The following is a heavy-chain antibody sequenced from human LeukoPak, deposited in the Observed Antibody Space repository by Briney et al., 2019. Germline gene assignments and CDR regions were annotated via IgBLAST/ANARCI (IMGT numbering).Heavy chain of an antibody. Sequence: GGSLRLSCAASGFTFSSYAMSWVRQAPGKGLEWVANIKKDGSEKYYVDSVKGRFTISRDNAKKSLYLQMNSLRAEDTAVYYCARHLSGITGYTYGRGIDYWGQGTLVSVSS. CDR2: IKKDGSEK. V-gene: IGHV3-7*01. J-gene: IGHJ4*02. CDR1: GFTFSSYA. CDR3: ARHLSGITGYTYGRGIDY. D-gene: IGHD5-18*01.